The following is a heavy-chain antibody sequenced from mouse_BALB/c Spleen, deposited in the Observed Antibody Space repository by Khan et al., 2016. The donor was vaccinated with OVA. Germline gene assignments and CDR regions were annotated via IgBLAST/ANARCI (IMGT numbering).Heavy chain of an antibody. D-gene: IGHD2-5*01. J-gene: IGHJ1*01. V-gene: IGHV5-6-4*01. CDR1: GFSFSSYT. CDR2: ISSGSTYT. CDR3: TRDSKCAHWYFDD. Sequence: EVELVESGGGLVKPGGSLKLSCAASGFSFSSYTMSWVRQTPEKRLEWVATISSGSTYTYSPDSVKGRFTITRDNATNTLYLQMSSLKSEDTAMEVCTRDSKCAHWYFDDWGAGTTVTVSS.